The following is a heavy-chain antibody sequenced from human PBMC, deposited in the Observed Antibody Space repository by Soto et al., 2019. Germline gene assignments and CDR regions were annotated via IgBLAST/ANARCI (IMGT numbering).Heavy chain of an antibody. CDR1: GFTFSSYG. Sequence: GGSLRLSCAASGFTFSSYGMHWVRQAPGKGLEWVAVISYDGSNKYYADSVKGRFTISRDNSKNTLYLQMNSLRAEDTAVYYCARESNFYDSSGYYSARAFDIWGQGTMVTVSS. J-gene: IGHJ3*02. CDR2: ISYDGSNK. CDR3: ARESNFYDSSGYYSARAFDI. V-gene: IGHV3-30*19. D-gene: IGHD3-22*01.